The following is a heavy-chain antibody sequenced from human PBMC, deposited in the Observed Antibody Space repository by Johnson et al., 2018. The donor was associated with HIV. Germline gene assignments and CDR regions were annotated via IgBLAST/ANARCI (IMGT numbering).Heavy chain of an antibody. Sequence: QVQLVESGGGVVQPGRSLRLSCAASGFTFSSYAMHWVRQAPGKGLEWVAVIRYDGSNKYYPGSVRGRFTISRENAKNSLYLQMNNLRAGDSAVYYCVRASWLGAFDIWGQGTLVTVSS. J-gene: IGHJ3*02. CDR3: VRASWLGAFDI. CDR1: GFTFSSYA. D-gene: IGHD3-10*01. V-gene: IGHV3-33*08. CDR2: IRYDGSNK.